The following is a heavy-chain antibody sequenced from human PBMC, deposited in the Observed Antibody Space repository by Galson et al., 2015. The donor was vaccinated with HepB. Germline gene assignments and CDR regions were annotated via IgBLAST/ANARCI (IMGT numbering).Heavy chain of an antibody. D-gene: IGHD6-13*01. CDR3: ARGDGSIWYSY. CDR2: IRQDGRKI. Sequence: SLRLSCAASGFTFSSYWMNWVRQAPGKGLEGVAAIRQDGRKIYYVDSVKGRFTISRDNAKNTLDLQMNSLRADDTAVYYCARGDGSIWYSYWGQGILVTVSS. CDR1: GFTFSSYW. J-gene: IGHJ4*02. V-gene: IGHV3-7*03.